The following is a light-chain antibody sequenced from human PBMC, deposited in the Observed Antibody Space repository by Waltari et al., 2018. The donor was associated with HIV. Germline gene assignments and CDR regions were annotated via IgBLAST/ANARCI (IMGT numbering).Light chain of an antibody. Sequence: EIVLTQSPATLSLSPGQRVTLSCRVSQSVSNYLAWYQQTPGQAPRLLVYNASKRATDIPARFTGSGSGTDFTLTISSLQPEDFVLYYCQQRYDWPRTFGQGTKLEIK. CDR1: QSVSNY. J-gene: IGKJ2*01. CDR2: NAS. CDR3: QQRYDWPRT. V-gene: IGKV3-11*01.